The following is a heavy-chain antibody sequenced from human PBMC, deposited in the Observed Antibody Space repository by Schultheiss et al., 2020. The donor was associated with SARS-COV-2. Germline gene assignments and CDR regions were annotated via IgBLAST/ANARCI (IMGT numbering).Heavy chain of an antibody. V-gene: IGHV4-61*01. CDR1: GGSVSSGTYY. CDR3: ARDSDSSGYYYVNY. CDR2: IYDSGSI. J-gene: IGHJ4*02. D-gene: IGHD3-22*01. Sequence: SETLSLTCSVSGGSVSSGTYYWIWIRQPPGKGLEWIGHIYDSGSINYNPPLKSRVTISVDTSRNQFSLKLSSVTAADTAVYYCARDSDSSGYYYVNYWGQGTLVTVSS.